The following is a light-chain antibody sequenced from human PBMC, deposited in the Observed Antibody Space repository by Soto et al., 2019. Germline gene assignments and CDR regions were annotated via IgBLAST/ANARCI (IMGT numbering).Light chain of an antibody. Sequence: DIQMTQSPSTLPASVGDRVTITCRASQSISNWLAWYQQKPGEAPKLLIYDASALPRGVPSRFSGSGSGTKFTLTISSLLPDDFATYYCQQYNSYSRTFGQGTKVDIK. J-gene: IGKJ1*01. CDR1: QSISNW. CDR2: DAS. V-gene: IGKV1-5*01. CDR3: QQYNSYSRT.